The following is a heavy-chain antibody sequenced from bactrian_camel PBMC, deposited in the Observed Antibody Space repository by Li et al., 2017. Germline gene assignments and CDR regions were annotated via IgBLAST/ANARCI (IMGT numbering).Heavy chain of an antibody. Sequence: QLVESGGGLVQPGGSLRLSCVASGFVFSSYYINWVRQAPGKGLEWVSNIRSDGTNTYYADSVKGRFTISRDNAKNTVYLQLNSLKSEDTALYYCATSFTMSLGTLGQGTQVTVS. V-gene: IGHV3-2*01. J-gene: IGHJ4*01. D-gene: IGHD1*01. CDR2: IRSDGTNT. CDR1: GFVFSSYY.